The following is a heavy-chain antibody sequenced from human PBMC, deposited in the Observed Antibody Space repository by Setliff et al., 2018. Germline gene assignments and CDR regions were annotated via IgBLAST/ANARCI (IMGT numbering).Heavy chain of an antibody. V-gene: IGHV4-59*02. CDR2: INYSGST. CDR1: GGAVGGDY. J-gene: IGHJ6*03. CDR3: ATRKSSGRLYYMDA. D-gene: IGHD1-26*01. Sequence: SETLSLTCSVSGGAVGGDYWTWIRQPPGKGLEYIGYINYSGSTNYNPSLKSRVTISGDTSKNQVSLRLSSVTAADTAVYYCATRKSSGRLYYMDAWGKGTTVTVSS.